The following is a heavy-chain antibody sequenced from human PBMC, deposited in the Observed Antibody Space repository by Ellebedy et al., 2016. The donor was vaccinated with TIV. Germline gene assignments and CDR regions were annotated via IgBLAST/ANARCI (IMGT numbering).Heavy chain of an antibody. V-gene: IGHV1-18*01. CDR1: GYTFTSYG. Sequence: AASVKVSCKASGYTFTSYGISWVRQAPGQGLEWMGWISAYNGNTNYAQKLQGRVTMTTDTSTSTAYMELRSLRSDDTAVYYCARDRRYCGGDCPPGYWGQGTLVTVSS. CDR3: ARDRRYCGGDCPPGY. D-gene: IGHD2-21*02. CDR2: ISAYNGNT. J-gene: IGHJ4*02.